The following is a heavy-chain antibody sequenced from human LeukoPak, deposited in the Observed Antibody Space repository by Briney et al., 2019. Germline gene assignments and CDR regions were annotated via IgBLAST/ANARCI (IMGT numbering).Heavy chain of an antibody. V-gene: IGHV4-39*01. CDR1: GASISSYLYY. Sequence: PSETLSLTCTVSGASISSYLYYWGWIRQPPGKGLEWIGSIYYAGNTYYSPSLKSRLIVSIDTSKNQFSLKLSSVTAADTTVYYCARHLGYYYYMDVWGKGTTVTVSS. CDR2: IYYAGNT. D-gene: IGHD3-16*01. CDR3: ARHLGYYYYMDV. J-gene: IGHJ6*03.